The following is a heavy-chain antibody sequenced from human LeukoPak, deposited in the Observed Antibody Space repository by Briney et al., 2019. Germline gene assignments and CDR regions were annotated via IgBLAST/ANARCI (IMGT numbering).Heavy chain of an antibody. D-gene: IGHD1-26*01. Sequence: GGSLRLSCAASGFPFRDFGLSWVRQAPGKGLEWVSGISGGGDIIYYADSVKGRFTISRDNSKNSLYLQMKSLRAEDTALYYCARRGYHDYSGFDYWGQGTLVTVSS. V-gene: IGHV3-23*01. J-gene: IGHJ4*02. CDR3: ARRGYHDYSGFDY. CDR2: ISGGGDII. CDR1: GFPFRDFG.